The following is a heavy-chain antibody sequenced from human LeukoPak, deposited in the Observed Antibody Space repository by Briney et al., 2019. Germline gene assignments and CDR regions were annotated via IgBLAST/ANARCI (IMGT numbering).Heavy chain of an antibody. CDR2: ISGSGGYT. CDR1: GFTLSSYA. Sequence: GGSLRLSCAASGFTLSSYAMNWVRQAPGKGLEWVSTISGSGGYTYYADSVKGRFTISRDSSKNTLCLQMNSLRVEDTAVYYCAKSYSTAWYSFDYWGQGTLVTVSS. V-gene: IGHV3-23*01. D-gene: IGHD6-19*01. CDR3: AKSYSTAWYSFDY. J-gene: IGHJ4*02.